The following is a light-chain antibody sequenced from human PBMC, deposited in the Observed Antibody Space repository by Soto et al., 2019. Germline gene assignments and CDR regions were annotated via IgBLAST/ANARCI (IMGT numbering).Light chain of an antibody. V-gene: IGKV3D-15*01. CDR2: AAS. CDR1: QSVSSNL. J-gene: IGKJ1*01. Sequence: EIVMTQSPATLSVSPGERATISCRASQSVSSNLVAYHQHKPHQPPLLLYYAASRSAGGSPSFSSGRSSRDVSPLISSMQADDVFAYYCCQHHVSPVTFGQGTKVDIK. CDR3: CQHHVSPVT.